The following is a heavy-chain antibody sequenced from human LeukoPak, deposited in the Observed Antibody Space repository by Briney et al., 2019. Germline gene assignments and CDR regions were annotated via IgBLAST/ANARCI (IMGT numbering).Heavy chain of an antibody. V-gene: IGHV4-39*02. CDR3: ARDPIAVAGRYDY. J-gene: IGHJ4*02. D-gene: IGHD6-19*01. CDR1: GGSISSSSYY. Sequence: KPSETLSLTCTVSGGSISSSSYYWGWIRQPPGKGLEWIGSIYYSGSTYYNPSLKSRVTISVDTSKNQFSLKLSSVTAADMAVYYCARDPIAVAGRYDYWGQGTLVTVSS. CDR2: IYYSGST.